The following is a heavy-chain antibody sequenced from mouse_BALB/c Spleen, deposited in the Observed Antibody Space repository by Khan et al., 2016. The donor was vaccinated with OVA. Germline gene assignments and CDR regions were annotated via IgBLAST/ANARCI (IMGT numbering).Heavy chain of an antibody. CDR3: ARMKPYWYFDD. CDR1: GYTFTNYG. V-gene: IGHV9-3-1*01. CDR2: INTYTGEP. Sequence: QIQLVQSGPELKKPGETVKISCKASGYTFTNYGMNWVKQAPGKGLKWMGWINTYTGEPTYADDFKGRFAFSLETSASTAYLPLNNLKNEDTATYFCARMKPYWYFDDWGAGTTVTVSS. J-gene: IGHJ1*01.